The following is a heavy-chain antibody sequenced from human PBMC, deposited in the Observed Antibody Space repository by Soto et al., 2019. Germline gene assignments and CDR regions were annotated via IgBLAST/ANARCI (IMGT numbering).Heavy chain of an antibody. V-gene: IGHV4-39*01. D-gene: IGHD2-2*02. CDR1: GGSINSNKYY. CDR3: ARPPPGQAPLYPPRLDF. J-gene: IGHJ4*02. Sequence: SETLSLTCTVSGGSINSNKYYWGWVRQPPGRGLEWIAGLYYTGSNFYNPSLKNRVSISVDTSKNQFSLNVYSVTAADTAVYYCARPPPGQAPLYPPRLDFWGQGVKVTV. CDR2: LYYTGSN.